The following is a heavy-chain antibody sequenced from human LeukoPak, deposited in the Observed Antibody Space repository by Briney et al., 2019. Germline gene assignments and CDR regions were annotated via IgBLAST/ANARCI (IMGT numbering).Heavy chain of an antibody. D-gene: IGHD2-2*01. Sequence: SETLSLTCAVSGGSISSSNWWSWVRQPPGKGLEWIGEIYHSGSTNYNPSLKSRVTISVDTSKNQFSLKLSSVTAADTAVYYCARLGCSSTSCHPFDYWGQGTLVTVSS. CDR3: ARLGCSSTSCHPFDY. CDR1: GGSISSSNW. CDR2: IYHSGST. V-gene: IGHV4-4*02. J-gene: IGHJ4*02.